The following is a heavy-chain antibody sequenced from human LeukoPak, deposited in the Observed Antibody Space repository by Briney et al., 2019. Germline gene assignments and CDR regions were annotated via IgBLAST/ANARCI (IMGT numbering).Heavy chain of an antibody. D-gene: IGHD6-19*01. CDR1: GYTFTGYY. CDR2: INPNSGGT. V-gene: IGHV1-2*02. Sequence: ASVKVSCKASGYTFTGYYMHWVRQAPGQGLEWMGWINPNSGGTNYAQKFQGRVTMTGDTSISTAYMELSRLRSDDTAVYYCARGHSSGWYGLDYWGQGTLVTVSS. CDR3: ARGHSSGWYGLDY. J-gene: IGHJ4*02.